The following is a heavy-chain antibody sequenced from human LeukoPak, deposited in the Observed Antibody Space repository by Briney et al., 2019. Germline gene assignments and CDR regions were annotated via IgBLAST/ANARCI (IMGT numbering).Heavy chain of an antibody. V-gene: IGHV1-46*01. CDR3: ARDSPRDSSSWYGFDP. CDR1: GYTFTSYY. D-gene: IGHD6-13*01. J-gene: IGHJ5*02. CDR2: INPSGGST. Sequence: ASVKVCCKASGYTFTSYYMHWVRQAPGQGLEWMGIINPSGGSTSYAQEFQGRVTMTRDTSTSTVYMELSSLRSEDTAVYYCARDSPRDSSSWYGFDPWGQGTLVTVSS.